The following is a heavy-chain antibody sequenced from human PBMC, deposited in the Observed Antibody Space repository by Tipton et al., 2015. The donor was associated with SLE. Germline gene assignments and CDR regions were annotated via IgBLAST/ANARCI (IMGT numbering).Heavy chain of an antibody. V-gene: IGHV3-11*04. CDR1: GFTLSDYY. J-gene: IGHJ3*02. CDR3: ARDSREPAATGAFDI. D-gene: IGHD2-2*01. Sequence: SLRLSCAASGFTLSDYYMSWIRQAPGKGLEWVSYISSSGSTIYYADSVKGRFTISRGNAKNSLYLQMNSLRAEDTAVYYCARDSREPAATGAFDIWGQGTLVTVSS. CDR2: ISSSGSTI.